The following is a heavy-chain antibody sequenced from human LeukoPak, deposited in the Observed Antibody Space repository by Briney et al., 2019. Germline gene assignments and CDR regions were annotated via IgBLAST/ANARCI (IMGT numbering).Heavy chain of an antibody. Sequence: PGGSLRLSCAASGFTFSSYAMSWIRQAPGKGLEWVSAISGSGGSTYYADSVKGRFTISRDNSKNTLYLQMNSLRAEDTAVYYCARTSRTHSGWSFFDYWGQGTLVTVSS. J-gene: IGHJ4*02. CDR3: ARTSRTHSGWSFFDY. CDR2: ISGSGGST. CDR1: GFTFSSYA. D-gene: IGHD6-19*01. V-gene: IGHV3-23*01.